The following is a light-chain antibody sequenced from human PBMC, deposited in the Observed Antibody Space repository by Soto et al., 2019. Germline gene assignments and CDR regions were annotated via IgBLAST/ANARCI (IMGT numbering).Light chain of an antibody. CDR3: QQRSDWPPR. V-gene: IGKV3-11*01. CDR2: DAS. CDR1: QSVFSF. J-gene: IGKJ4*01. Sequence: EIVLTQSPATLSLSPGQRATLSCRASQSVFSFLAWYQQKPGQAPRLLIYDASNRATGIPARFSGSGSGTDFTLTISSLEPEDFAVYYCQQRSDWPPRFGGGTKVDIK.